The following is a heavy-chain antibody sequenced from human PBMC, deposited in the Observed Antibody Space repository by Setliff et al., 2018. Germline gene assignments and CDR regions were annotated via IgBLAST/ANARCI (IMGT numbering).Heavy chain of an antibody. V-gene: IGHV4-39*01. Sequence: SETLSLTCSASGGPISSSSYYWVWIRQPPGKGLEWIGAIFYDGNSYYNPSLKGRVTMSVHTSKNVFSLKLRSVTAADTSVYYCARQMSPPGMARARGFNWFDPWGQGTLVTVSS. CDR1: GGPISSSSYY. J-gene: IGHJ5*02. CDR2: IFYDGNS. D-gene: IGHD3-10*01. CDR3: ARQMSPPGMARARGFNWFDP.